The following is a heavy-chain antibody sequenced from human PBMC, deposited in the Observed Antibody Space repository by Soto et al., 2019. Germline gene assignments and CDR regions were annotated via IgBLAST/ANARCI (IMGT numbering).Heavy chain of an antibody. D-gene: IGHD3-10*01. CDR2: ISYNGGKK. Sequence: QVQLVESGGGVLQPGTSLRLSCAASGFTFSSYGMHWVRQAPGKGLEWVAVISYNGGKKYYGDSVKGRFTISRDNSEKMMYLQMNRLRAEDTAVYYCAKDHVGYYNGMDVWGQGTTVTVSS. CDR3: AKDHVGYYNGMDV. CDR1: GFTFSSYG. V-gene: IGHV3-30*18. J-gene: IGHJ6*02.